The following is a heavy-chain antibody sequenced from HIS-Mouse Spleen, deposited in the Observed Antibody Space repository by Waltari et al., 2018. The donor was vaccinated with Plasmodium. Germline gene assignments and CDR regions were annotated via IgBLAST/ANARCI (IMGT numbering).Heavy chain of an antibody. CDR2: INPNSGGT. CDR3: AVGRWLQPRDY. CDR1: VYTLPGYY. J-gene: IGHJ4*02. V-gene: IGHV1-2*02. D-gene: IGHD5-12*01. Sequence: QVPLVQSGAEVKKPGASVKVSCKASVYTLPGYYMHCLRQAPGQGLEWMGWINPNSGGTNDAQKFQGRVTMTRDTSISTAYMELSRLRSDDTAVYYCAVGRWLQPRDYWGQGTLVTVSS.